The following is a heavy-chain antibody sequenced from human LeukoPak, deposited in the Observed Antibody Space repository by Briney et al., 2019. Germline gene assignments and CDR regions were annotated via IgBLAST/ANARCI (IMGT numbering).Heavy chain of an antibody. D-gene: IGHD3-3*01. Sequence: SETLSLTCTVSGGSISSSSYYWGWIRQPPGKGLEWIGSIYYSGSTYYNPSLKSRVTISVDTSKNQFSLKLSSVTAADTAVYYCARGGYDSWSSYKFDYWGQGNLVTVSS. V-gene: IGHV4-39*01. CDR2: IYYSGST. J-gene: IGHJ4*02. CDR3: ARGGYDSWSSYKFDY. CDR1: GGSISSSSYY.